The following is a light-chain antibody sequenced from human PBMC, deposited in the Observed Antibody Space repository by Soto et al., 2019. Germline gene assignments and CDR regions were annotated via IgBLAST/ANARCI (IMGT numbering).Light chain of an antibody. J-gene: IGLJ1*01. CDR3: SSYTDTKSLV. Sequence: QSVLTQPASVSGSPGRSITISCTGTSDDIGGYNSVSWYQQHPGKAPKVMIYDVTKRPSGVPDRFSGSKSGNTASLTVSALQAEDEADYYCSSYTDTKSLVFGTGTKVTVL. CDR1: SDDIGGYNS. CDR2: DVT. V-gene: IGLV2-8*01.